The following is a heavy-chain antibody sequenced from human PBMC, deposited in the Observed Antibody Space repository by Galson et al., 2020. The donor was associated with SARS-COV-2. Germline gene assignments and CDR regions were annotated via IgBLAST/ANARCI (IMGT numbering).Heavy chain of an antibody. CDR2: IYHSGST. D-gene: IGHD3-22*01. V-gene: IGHV4-38-2*02. Sequence: SETLSLTCTVSGYSISSGYYWAWIRQPPGKGLEWIGTIYHSGSTSYNPSLKSRVTISVDTSKNQFSLRLSSVTAADTAVYYCARAFGYYDTGGYSPWGQGTLVTVSS. CDR1: GYSISSGYY. J-gene: IGHJ5*02. CDR3: ARAFGYYDTGGYSP.